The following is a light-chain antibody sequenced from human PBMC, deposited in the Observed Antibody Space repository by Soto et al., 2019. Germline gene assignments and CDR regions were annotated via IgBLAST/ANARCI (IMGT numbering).Light chain of an antibody. V-gene: IGKV3-11*01. CDR3: HQRQSWPRT. CDR1: QAVNTR. Sequence: EIVLTQSPATLSSFPGDRVTLSCRASQAVNTRLAWYQHKPGQAPRLLIYLASNRAAGVPASFSGSGSGTDFTLTISDVEPEDFAVYYCHQRQSWPRTFAQGTKVDI. CDR2: LAS. J-gene: IGKJ1*01.